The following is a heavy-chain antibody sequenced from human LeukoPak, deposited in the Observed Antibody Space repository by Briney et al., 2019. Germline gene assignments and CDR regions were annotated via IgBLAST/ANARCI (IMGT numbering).Heavy chain of an antibody. CDR1: GGSIGSSSYY. Sequence: PSETLSLTCTVSGGSIGSSSYYWGWIRQPPGKGLEWIGSIYYSGSTYYSPSLKSRVTMSVDTSKNRISLRLTSVTAADTAIYYCARDRLTDYYGSETYYPNWFDPWGQGTLVTVSS. V-gene: IGHV4-39*07. D-gene: IGHD3-10*01. CDR2: IYYSGST. CDR3: ARDRLTDYYGSETYYPNWFDP. J-gene: IGHJ5*02.